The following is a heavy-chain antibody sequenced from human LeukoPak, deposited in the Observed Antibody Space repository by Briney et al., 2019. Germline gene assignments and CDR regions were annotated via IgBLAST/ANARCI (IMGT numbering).Heavy chain of an antibody. J-gene: IGHJ6*02. Sequence: GAPLRLSCAASGFTFSSYAMSWVRQAPGKGLEWVSAISGSGGSTYYADSVKGRFTISRDNSKNTLYLQMNSLRAEDTAVYYCAKAHARNYDFWSGSDYYYGMDVWGQGTTVTVSS. CDR1: GFTFSSYA. CDR3: AKAHARNYDFWSGSDYYYGMDV. CDR2: ISGSGGST. D-gene: IGHD3-3*01. V-gene: IGHV3-23*01.